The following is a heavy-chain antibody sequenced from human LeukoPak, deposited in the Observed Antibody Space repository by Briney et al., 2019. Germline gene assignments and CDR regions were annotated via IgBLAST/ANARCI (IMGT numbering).Heavy chain of an antibody. Sequence: KPGGSLRLSCAASGFTFSSYSMNWVRQAPGKGLEWVSSISSSSSYIYYADSVKGRFTISRDNAKNSLYLQMKSLRAEDTAVYYCARARLDFWSGEAFDIWGQGTMVTVTS. CDR1: GFTFSSYS. CDR2: ISSSSSYI. J-gene: IGHJ3*02. D-gene: IGHD3-3*01. V-gene: IGHV3-21*01. CDR3: ARARLDFWSGEAFDI.